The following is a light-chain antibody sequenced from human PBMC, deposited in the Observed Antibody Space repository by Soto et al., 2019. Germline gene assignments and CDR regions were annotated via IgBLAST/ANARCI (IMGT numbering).Light chain of an antibody. CDR3: QHYGTSAL. Sequence: EIVLTQSPGTLSLSPGERATLSCRASQTVSDTYLAWYQQKPGQAPRLLIYASNRATGIPDRVSGSGSGTDFTLTIGRLEPEDFAVYFCQHYGTSALFGPGTKVDIK. V-gene: IGKV3-20*01. CDR2: AS. J-gene: IGKJ3*01. CDR1: QTVSDTY.